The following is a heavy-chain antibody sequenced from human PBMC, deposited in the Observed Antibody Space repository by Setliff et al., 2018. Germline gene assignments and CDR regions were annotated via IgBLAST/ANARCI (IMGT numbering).Heavy chain of an antibody. V-gene: IGHV3-7*03. CDR2: IKQDGSEK. CDR1: GFTFTNYW. D-gene: IGHD6-6*01. CDR3: ASTQRGTSSEC. J-gene: IGHJ4*02. Sequence: PGGSLRLSCAASGFTFTNYWINWVRQAPGKGLEWVANIKQDGSEKYYVDSVKGRFTISRDNAKNSLYLQMNSLRAEDTAVYYCASTQRGTSSECWGQGTLVTVSS.